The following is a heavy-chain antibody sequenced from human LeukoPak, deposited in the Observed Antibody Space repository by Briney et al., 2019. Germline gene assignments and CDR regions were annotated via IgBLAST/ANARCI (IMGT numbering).Heavy chain of an antibody. V-gene: IGHV3-74*01. D-gene: IGHD3-10*02. CDR1: GLSFSNYW. CDR3: ASAYTYVRLGDH. CDR2: TNLHGTAV. Sequence: GGSLRLSCAVSGLSFSNYWMHWVRQAPGKGLVWVARTNLHGTAVDYADPVKGRFTISRDNSKNMLFLQMNSLRVEDTAVYCCASAYTYVRLGDHWGQGTLVTVSP. J-gene: IGHJ4*02.